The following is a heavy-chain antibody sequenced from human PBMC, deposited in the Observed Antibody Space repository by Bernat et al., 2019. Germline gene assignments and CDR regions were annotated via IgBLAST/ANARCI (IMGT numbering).Heavy chain of an antibody. CDR1: GFTFSNAW. V-gene: IGHV3-15*07. D-gene: IGHD2-15*01. CDR2: IKSKTDGGTT. CDR3: TTDWSRVLLIRRG. Sequence: EVQLVESGGGLVKPGGSLRLSCAASGFTFSNAWMNWVRQAPGKGLEWVGRIKSKTDGGTTDYAAPVKGRFTISRDDSKNTLYLQMNSLKTEDTAVYYCTTDWSRVLLIRRGWGQGTLVTVSS. J-gene: IGHJ4*02.